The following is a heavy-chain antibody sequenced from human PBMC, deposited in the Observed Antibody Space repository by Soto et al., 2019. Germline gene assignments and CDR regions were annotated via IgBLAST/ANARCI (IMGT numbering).Heavy chain of an antibody. CDR1: GGSVSSGSYY. V-gene: IGHV4-61*01. D-gene: IGHD1-20*01. CDR2: IFHSGTT. CDR3: ARVHITGPIYS. Sequence: QVQLQESGPGLVKPSETLSLTCTVSGGSVSSGSYYWSWIRQPPGKGLEWIGNIFHSGTTNYEPSPKSRVIISVDTPTNQFSLKLSSVTAADTAVYYCARVHITGPIYSWGQGNLVTVSS. J-gene: IGHJ4*02.